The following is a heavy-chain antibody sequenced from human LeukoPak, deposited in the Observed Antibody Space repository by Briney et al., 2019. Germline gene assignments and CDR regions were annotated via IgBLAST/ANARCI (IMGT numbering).Heavy chain of an antibody. D-gene: IGHD6-19*01. CDR1: GYTFTSYD. CDR2: MNPNSGNT. J-gene: IGHJ6*03. Sequence: ASVKVSCKASGYTFTSYDINWVRQATGQGLGWMGRMNPNSGNTGYAQKFQGRVTMTRNTSISTAYMELSSLRSEDTAVYYCARTAASSSQWLAYYYYYYYMDVWGKGTTVTISS. CDR3: ARTAASSSQWLAYYYYYYYMDV. V-gene: IGHV1-8*01.